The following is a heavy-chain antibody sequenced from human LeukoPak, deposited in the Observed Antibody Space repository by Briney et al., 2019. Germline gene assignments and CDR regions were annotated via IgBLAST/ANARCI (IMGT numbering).Heavy chain of an antibody. J-gene: IGHJ3*02. Sequence: ASVKVSCKASGYTFTGYYMHWVRQAPGQGLEWMGWINSNSGGTNYAQKFQGRVTMTRDTSISTAYMELSRLRSDDTAVYYCARGPYDSSGGAFDIWGQGTMVTVSS. D-gene: IGHD3-22*01. V-gene: IGHV1-2*02. CDR3: ARGPYDSSGGAFDI. CDR1: GYTFTGYY. CDR2: INSNSGGT.